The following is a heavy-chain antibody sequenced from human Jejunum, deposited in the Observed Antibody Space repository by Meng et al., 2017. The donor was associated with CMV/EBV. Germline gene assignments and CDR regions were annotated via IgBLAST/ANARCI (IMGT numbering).Heavy chain of an antibody. CDR3: ARIPVTSDSSYNLDV. J-gene: IGHJ6*02. CDR1: GYTFSTCA. D-gene: IGHD4-17*01. Sequence: GYTFSTCAIAWVRQAPGRGLEWMGWVSAYTGDTNYARQLHGRVTMTTDTSTTTAYMELGSLTSDDTGVYYCARIPVTSDSSYNLDVWGQGTTVTVSS. CDR2: VSAYTGDT. V-gene: IGHV1-18*01.